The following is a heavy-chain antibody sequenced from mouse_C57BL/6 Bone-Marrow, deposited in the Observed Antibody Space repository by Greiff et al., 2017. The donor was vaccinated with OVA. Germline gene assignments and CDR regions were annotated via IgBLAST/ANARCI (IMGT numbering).Heavy chain of an antibody. V-gene: IGHV1-42*01. Sequence: EVQLQQSGPELVKPGASVKISCKASGYSFTGYYMNWVKQSPEKSLEWIGELNPSTGGTTYTQKFKAKATLTVDKSSSTAYMQLKSLTSEDSAVYYCARSGDYEYFDVWGTGTTVTVAS. CDR2: LNPSTGGT. CDR1: GYSFTGYY. D-gene: IGHD2-4*01. CDR3: ARSGDYEYFDV. J-gene: IGHJ1*03.